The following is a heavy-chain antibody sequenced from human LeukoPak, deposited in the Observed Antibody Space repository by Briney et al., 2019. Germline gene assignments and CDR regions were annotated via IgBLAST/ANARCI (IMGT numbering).Heavy chain of an antibody. Sequence: GGSLRLSCVTSGFTFSGYWMHWVRQGPEKGLELVSRIDNDGHGVIYADSVKGRFTTSRDNVKNTLYLQMNSLRVEDTAVYYCAAGGGWDPSFGVVTHIDAWGKGTTVVVS. CDR3: AAGGGWDPSFGVVTHIDA. CDR1: GFTFSGYW. J-gene: IGHJ6*03. D-gene: IGHD3-3*01. CDR2: IDNDGHGV. V-gene: IGHV3-74*01.